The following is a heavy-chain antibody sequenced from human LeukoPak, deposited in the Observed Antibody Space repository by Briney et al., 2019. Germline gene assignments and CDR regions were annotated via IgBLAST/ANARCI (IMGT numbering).Heavy chain of an antibody. Sequence: GGSLKISFKGSGYSFTSYWIGWVRQMPGKGLGWMGIIYPGDSDTRYSPSFQGQVTISADKSISTAYLQWSSLKASDTAMYYCARTNCGGDCYPTYWGQGTLVTVSS. D-gene: IGHD2-21*02. CDR2: IYPGDSDT. J-gene: IGHJ4*02. V-gene: IGHV5-51*01. CDR1: GYSFTSYW. CDR3: ARTNCGGDCYPTY.